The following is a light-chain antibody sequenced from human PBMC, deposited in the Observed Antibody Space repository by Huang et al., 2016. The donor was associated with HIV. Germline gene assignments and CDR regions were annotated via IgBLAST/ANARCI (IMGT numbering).Light chain of an antibody. Sequence: DIQMTQSPSSLSASVGDRVTITCRASQSISTYLNWDQQKPGRAPKLLIHSASSLQSGVPSRFSGSGSGTDFTLTISSLQPEDFATYFCQQSYTTLGTFGRGTNLEIK. CDR3: QQSYTTLGT. CDR1: QSISTY. CDR2: SAS. J-gene: IGKJ2*01. V-gene: IGKV1-39*01.